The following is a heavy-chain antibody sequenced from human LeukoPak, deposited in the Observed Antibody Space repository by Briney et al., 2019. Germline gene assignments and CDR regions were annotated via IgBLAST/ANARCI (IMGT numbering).Heavy chain of an antibody. Sequence: SETLSLTCTVSGGSISSYYWSWLRQPAGEGLEWIGRIYTSGSTNYNPSLTSRVTMSVDTSKNQFSLKLSSVTAADTAVYYCARLPRYCSGGSCYQFAFDYWGQGTLVTVSS. J-gene: IGHJ4*02. D-gene: IGHD2-15*01. CDR1: GGSISSYY. CDR2: IYTSGST. CDR3: ARLPRYCSGGSCYQFAFDY. V-gene: IGHV4-4*07.